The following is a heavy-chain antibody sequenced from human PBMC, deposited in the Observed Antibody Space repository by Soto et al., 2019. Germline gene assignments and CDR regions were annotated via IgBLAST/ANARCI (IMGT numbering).Heavy chain of an antibody. V-gene: IGHV2-5*01. D-gene: IGHD5-18*01. CDR3: ARAYTYDFSY. Sequence: QITLKESGPTLVKPTQTLTLTCTFSGFSFGVSGVGVGWIRQPPGKALEWLALVFWHDDTRYNPSVRSRLTINKDAPKNQVVLTMTNMDPLDTATYFCARAYTYDFSYLGQATLVSVSS. CDR2: VFWHDDT. J-gene: IGHJ4*02. CDR1: GFSFGVSGVG.